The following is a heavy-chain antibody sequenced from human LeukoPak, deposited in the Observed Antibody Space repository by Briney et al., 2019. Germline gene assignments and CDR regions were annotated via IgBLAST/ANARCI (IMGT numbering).Heavy chain of an antibody. J-gene: IGHJ4*02. D-gene: IGHD3-22*01. V-gene: IGHV3-53*01. Sequence: GGSLRLSCAASGFTFSSYSMNWVRQAPGKGLEWVSVISGGGNTYHADSVKGRFTISRDNSKNTLYLQMNSLRAEDTAVYYCARDYRDSSGYYAMAYWGQGALVTVSS. CDR1: GFTFSSYS. CDR2: ISGGGNT. CDR3: ARDYRDSSGYYAMAY.